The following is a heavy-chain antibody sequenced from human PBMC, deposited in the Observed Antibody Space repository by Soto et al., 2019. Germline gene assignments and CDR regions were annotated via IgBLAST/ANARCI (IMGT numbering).Heavy chain of an antibody. J-gene: IGHJ4*02. V-gene: IGHV4-34*01. CDR2: INYSGSA. CDR3: AYCSSTTCYARLSY. CDR1: EGSFSGYY. D-gene: IGHD2-2*01. Sequence: SETLSLTCAVYEGSFSGYYWSWISKSPGKGLKWIGEINYSGSASYNPSLKSRLTISVDTSKNQSSLKLNSVTAADTAVYYCAYCSSTTCYARLSYWGQGTLVTVSS.